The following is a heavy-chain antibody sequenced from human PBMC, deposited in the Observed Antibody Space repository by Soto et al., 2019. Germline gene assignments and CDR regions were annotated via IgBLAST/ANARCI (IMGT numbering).Heavy chain of an antibody. CDR2: IVPILGPA. J-gene: IGHJ4*02. V-gene: IGHV1-69*06. CDR3: ARAAKRYFAS. Sequence: QVQRVQSGAEVKKPGSPVNVSCKASGGTFNTFAISWVRQAPGQGLEYLGGIVPILGPAFYAQRFQGRVTITADKSTNTAYLELSSLSSEDTAVYYCARAAKRYFASWGQGTQVTVSS. CDR1: GGTFNTFA.